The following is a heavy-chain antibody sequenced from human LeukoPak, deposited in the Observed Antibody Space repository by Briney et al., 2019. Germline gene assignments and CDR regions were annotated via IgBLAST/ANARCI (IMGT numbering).Heavy chain of an antibody. CDR3: ARAWDY. CDR2: ISWNSGSI. CDR1: GFTFDDYA. V-gene: IGHV3-9*01. Sequence: GRSLRLSCAASGFTFDDYAMHWVRQAPGKGLEWVSGISWNSGSIGYADSVKGRFTISRDNAKNTLYLQMNSLRAEDTAVYYCARAWDYWGQGTLVTVSS. J-gene: IGHJ4*02.